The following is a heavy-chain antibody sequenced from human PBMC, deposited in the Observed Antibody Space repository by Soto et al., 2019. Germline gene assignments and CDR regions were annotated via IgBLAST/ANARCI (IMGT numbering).Heavy chain of an antibody. CDR1: GFTFSSYA. CDR3: AKDPLRRAAAVSFYVFAGVYSYGMDV. Sequence: PGGSLRFSCAASGFTFSSYAMSWVRQARGKGLEWGSAISGSGGSTYYADSVKGRCTISRDNSKNTLYLQMNSLRAEDTAGDYCAKDPLRRAAAVSFYVFAGVYSYGMDVWGQGTTVAVSS. CDR2: ISGSGGST. V-gene: IGHV3-23*01. D-gene: IGHD6-13*01. J-gene: IGHJ6*02.